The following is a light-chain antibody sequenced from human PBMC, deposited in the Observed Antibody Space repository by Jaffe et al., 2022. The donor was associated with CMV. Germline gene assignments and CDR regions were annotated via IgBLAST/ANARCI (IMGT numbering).Light chain of an antibody. CDR1: QSVRSDY. J-gene: IGKJ3*01. CDR3: HHYSTSPA. CDR2: GTS. V-gene: IGKV3-20*01. Sequence: EIVLTQSPGTLSLSRGERATLSCRASQSVRSDYLNWYQQKPGQAPRLLIFGTSNRATGIPDRFTGSGSRTDFTLTISRLEPEDFAVYYCHHYSTSPAFGPGTKVEIK.